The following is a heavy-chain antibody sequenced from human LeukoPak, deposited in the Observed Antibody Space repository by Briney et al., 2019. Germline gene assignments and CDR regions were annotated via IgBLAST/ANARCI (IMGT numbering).Heavy chain of an antibody. V-gene: IGHV4-59*01. D-gene: IGHD2-21*02. CDR3: AREDPSDSIDY. J-gene: IGHJ4*02. CDR1: GGSISSYY. CDR2: IYYSGST. Sequence: SETLSLTCTVSGGSISSYYWSWIRQPPGKGLEWIGYIYYSGSTNYNPSLKSRVTISVDTSKNQFSLKLSSVTAADTAVCYCAREDPSDSIDYWGQGTLVTVSS.